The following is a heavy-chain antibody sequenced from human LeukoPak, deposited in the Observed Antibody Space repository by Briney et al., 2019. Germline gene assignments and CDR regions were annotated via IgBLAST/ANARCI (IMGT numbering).Heavy chain of an antibody. V-gene: IGHV4-38-2*02. D-gene: IGHD3-22*01. Sequence: PSETLSLTCTVSGYSISSGYYWGWIRQPPGKGLEWIGSIYHSGSTYYNPSLKSRVTISVDTSKNQFSLKLSSVTAADTAVYYCAREGGDYYDSSGYYGYWGQGTLVTVSS. CDR1: GYSISSGYY. CDR3: AREGGDYYDSSGYYGY. CDR2: IYHSGST. J-gene: IGHJ4*02.